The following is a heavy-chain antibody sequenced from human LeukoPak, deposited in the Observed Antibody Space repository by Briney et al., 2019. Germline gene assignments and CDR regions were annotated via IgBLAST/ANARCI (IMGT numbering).Heavy chain of an antibody. CDR3: AKGPMAWFDY. V-gene: IGHV3-23*01. D-gene: IGHD3-10*01. Sequence: GGSLRLSCAASAFTFSSYAMSWVRQAPGKGLEWVSAISGSDGTTYYADSVKGRFTISRDNSKNTLYLQMNSLRAEDTAVYYCAKGPMAWFDYWGQGTLVTVSS. CDR1: AFTFSSYA. J-gene: IGHJ4*02. CDR2: ISGSDGTT.